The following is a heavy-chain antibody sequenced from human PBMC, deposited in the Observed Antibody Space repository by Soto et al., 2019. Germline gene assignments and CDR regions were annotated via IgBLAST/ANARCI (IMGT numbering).Heavy chain of an antibody. CDR1: GFTFSGSA. CDR3: TRRVTIFGVVIDY. J-gene: IGHJ4*02. CDR2: IRSKANSYAT. V-gene: IGHV3-73*01. Sequence: GGSLRLSCAASGFTFSGSAMHWVRQASGKGLEWVGRIRSKANSYATAYAASVKGRFTISRDDSKNTAYLQMNSLKTEDTAVYYCTRRVTIFGVVIDYWGQGTLVTVSS. D-gene: IGHD3-3*01.